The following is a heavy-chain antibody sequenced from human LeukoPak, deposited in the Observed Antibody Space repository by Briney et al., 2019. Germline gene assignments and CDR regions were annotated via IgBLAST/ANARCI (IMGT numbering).Heavy chain of an antibody. J-gene: IGHJ6*02. CDR2: ISDYNGNT. Sequence: ASVKVSCTASGYTFTSYGISWGRQAPGQGLEWMGGISDYNGNTNYAQKLQGRVTMTTDTSTSTAYMELRSLRSDDTAVYYCARDKKIDFWSDKGYYYGMNVWGQGTTVTVSS. V-gene: IGHV1-18*01. CDR1: GYTFTSYG. CDR3: ARDKKIDFWSDKGYYYGMNV. D-gene: IGHD3-3*01.